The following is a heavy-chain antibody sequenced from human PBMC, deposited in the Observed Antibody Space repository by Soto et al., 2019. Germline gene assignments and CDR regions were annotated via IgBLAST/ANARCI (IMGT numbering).Heavy chain of an antibody. CDR3: ARLGYCSSATCKYYFYYYGVDV. CDR2: ISGRGTTT. Sequence: VGSLRLSCEASGFSFGSYSMNWVRQAPGKGLEWVSFISGRGTTTYYADSVKGRFTVSRDNAKNSLSLEVNSLRDEDTAVYYCARLGYCSSATCKYYFYYYGVDVWGQGTTVTVSS. J-gene: IGHJ6*02. D-gene: IGHD2-2*01. V-gene: IGHV3-48*02. CDR1: GFSFGSYS.